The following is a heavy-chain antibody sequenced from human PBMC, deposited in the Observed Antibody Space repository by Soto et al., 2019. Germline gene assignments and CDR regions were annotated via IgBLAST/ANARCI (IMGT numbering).Heavy chain of an antibody. CDR2: TSGSGGST. V-gene: IGHV3-23*01. J-gene: IGHJ5*02. D-gene: IGHD6-19*01. CDR3: AKNGANGWYHNGFDP. Sequence: EVQLLESGGGLVQPGGSLRLAWAASGFTFSSYAMSWVRQAPGKGLEWVSATSGSGGSTYYADSVKGRFTISRDNSNNTLNLQMNSLRAEDTAVYDYAKNGANGWYHNGFDPWGQGTMVTVSS. CDR1: GFTFSSYA.